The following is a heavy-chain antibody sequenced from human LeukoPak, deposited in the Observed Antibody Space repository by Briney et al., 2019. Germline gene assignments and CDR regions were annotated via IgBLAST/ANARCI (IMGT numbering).Heavy chain of an antibody. J-gene: IGHJ6*02. CDR1: GGSFSGYY. CDR2: INHSGST. Sequence: SETLSLTCAVYGGSFSGYYWSWIRQPPGKGLEWIGEINHSGSTNYNPSLKSRVTISVDTSKNQFSLKLSSVTAADTAVYYCARDLYYYYGMDVWGQGTTVTVSS. V-gene: IGHV4-34*01. D-gene: IGHD3-3*01. CDR3: ARDLYYYYGMDV.